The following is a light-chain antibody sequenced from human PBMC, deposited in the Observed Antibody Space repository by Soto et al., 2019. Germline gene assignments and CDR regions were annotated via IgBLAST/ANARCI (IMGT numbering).Light chain of an antibody. Sequence: DIVMTQSPLSLPVTPGEPASISCRSSQSLLLSNGYNYLDWYLQKPGQSPQLLIYLGSNRASGVPDRFSGSGSGTDFTLKISRMEAEDVGVYYCMQGVQTHPTFGQGTKVDIK. V-gene: IGKV2-28*01. CDR2: LGS. J-gene: IGKJ1*01. CDR3: MQGVQTHPT. CDR1: QSLLLSNGYNY.